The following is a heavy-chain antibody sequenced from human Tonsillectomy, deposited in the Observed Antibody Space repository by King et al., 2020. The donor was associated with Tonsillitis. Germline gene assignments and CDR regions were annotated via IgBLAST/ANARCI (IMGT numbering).Heavy chain of an antibody. CDR3: AKASIQQGDYFDY. CDR1: GFTFSSYG. D-gene: IGHD5-18*01. Sequence: VQLVESGGGVVQPGWSLRLSCAASGFTFSSYGMHWVRQAPGKGLEWVAVISYDGSNKYYVDSVKGRFTISRDNSKNALYLQMNSLRAEDTAVYYCAKASIQQGDYFDYWGQGPLVTVSS. CDR2: ISYDGSNK. V-gene: IGHV3-30*18. J-gene: IGHJ4*02.